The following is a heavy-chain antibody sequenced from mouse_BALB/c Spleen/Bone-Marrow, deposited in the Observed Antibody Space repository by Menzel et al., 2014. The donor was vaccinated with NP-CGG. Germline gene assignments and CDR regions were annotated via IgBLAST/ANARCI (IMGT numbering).Heavy chain of an antibody. J-gene: IGHJ3*01. D-gene: IGHD1-1*01. CDR2: IDPANGNT. Sequence: DVQLQESGAELVKPGASVKLSGTASGFNIKDTYLHWVKQRPEQGLEWIGRIDPANGNTEYDPKFQGKATITADTSSNTAYLQLSSLTSEDTAVYYCARRGDIYYGSSAWFAYWGQGTLVTVSA. CDR3: ARRGDIYYGSSAWFAY. V-gene: IGHV14-3*02. CDR1: GFNIKDTY.